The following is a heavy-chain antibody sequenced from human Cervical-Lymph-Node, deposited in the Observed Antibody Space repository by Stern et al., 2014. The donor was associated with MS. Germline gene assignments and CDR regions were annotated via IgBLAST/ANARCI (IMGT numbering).Heavy chain of an antibody. CDR3: ATRQFFQH. Sequence: VQLVQSGAEVKKPGESLKISCKGLGYRFSSDWIGWVRQMPGTSLEWMGIIYPGDSDTRYSPSFQGQVTFSADKSISTVYLQWSSLKPSDTATYYCATRQFFQHWGQGTLVTVSS. J-gene: IGHJ1*01. CDR2: IYPGDSDT. V-gene: IGHV5-51*01. CDR1: GYRFSSDW.